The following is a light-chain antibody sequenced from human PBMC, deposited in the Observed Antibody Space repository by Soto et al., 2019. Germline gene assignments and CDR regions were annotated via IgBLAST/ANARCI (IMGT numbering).Light chain of an antibody. CDR1: QSISIS. V-gene: IGKV1-39*01. CDR3: QQTYRASFT. CDR2: AAS. J-gene: IGKJ5*01. Sequence: DIQMTQSPSSLSASVGDRVTITCRASQSISISLNWYQHKPGKAPKLLIYAASSLHSGVPSRFSGSGSGTDFTLTISSLQPEDFATYYCQQTYRASFTFGQGTRLDIK.